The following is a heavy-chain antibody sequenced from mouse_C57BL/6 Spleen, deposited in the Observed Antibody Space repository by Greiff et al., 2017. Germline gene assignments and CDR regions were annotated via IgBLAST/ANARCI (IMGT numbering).Heavy chain of an antibody. D-gene: IGHD1-1*01. CDR1: GYTCTSYW. CDR2: IDPSDSYT. V-gene: IGHV1-50*01. CDR3: AIVGETTVVERLGYYAMDY. J-gene: IGHJ4*01. Sequence: VKLQQPRAERVKPGASVKLSCKASGYTCTSYWMQWVKQRPGQGLEWIGEIDPSDSYTNYNQKFKGKATLTVDTSSSTAYMQLSSLTSEDSAVYYCAIVGETTVVERLGYYAMDYSCQVTPVTVSS.